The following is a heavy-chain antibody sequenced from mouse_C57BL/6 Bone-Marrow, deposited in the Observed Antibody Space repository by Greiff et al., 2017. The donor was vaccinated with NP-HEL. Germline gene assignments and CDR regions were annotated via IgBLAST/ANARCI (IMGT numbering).Heavy chain of an antibody. Sequence: QVQLQQSGAELARPGASVKLSCKASGYTFTSYGISWVKQRTGQGLEWIGEIYPRSGNTYYNEKFKGKATLTADKSSSTAYMELRSLTSEDSAVYFCARSIYYGYPYYFDYGGQGTTLTVSS. CDR3: ARSIYYGYPYYFDY. CDR1: GYTFTSYG. V-gene: IGHV1-81*01. CDR2: IYPRSGNT. D-gene: IGHD2-2*01. J-gene: IGHJ2*01.